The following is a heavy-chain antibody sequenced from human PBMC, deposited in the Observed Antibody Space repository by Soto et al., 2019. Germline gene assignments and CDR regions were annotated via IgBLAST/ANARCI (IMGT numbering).Heavy chain of an antibody. J-gene: IGHJ6*02. CDR1: GYTFSTSG. Sequence: QVQLVQSGAEVRKPGASVKVSCKASGYTFSTSGMSWLRQAPGQGLEWMGWISTYNGDTNDAPKFQDRVTMTSDTSRSTVYMELRSLRSDDTAVYYCARAGAAPYYYYGMDVWGQGTRVPVSS. V-gene: IGHV1-18*01. D-gene: IGHD2-15*01. CDR2: ISTYNGDT. CDR3: ARAGAAPYYYYGMDV.